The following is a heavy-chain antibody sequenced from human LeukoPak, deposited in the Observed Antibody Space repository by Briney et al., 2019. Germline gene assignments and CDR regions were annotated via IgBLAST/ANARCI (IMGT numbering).Heavy chain of an antibody. CDR1: GYTFTSYG. V-gene: IGHV1-24*01. J-gene: IGHJ4*02. CDR2: FNPEDAEA. Sequence: GASVKVSCKASGYTFTSYGISWVRQAPGKGLEWMGGFNPEDAEAIYAQKFQGRVTMTVDTSTDTAYMELSSLRSEDTAVYYCATKHQRTNYDILTSELGYWGQGALVTVSS. D-gene: IGHD3-9*01. CDR3: ATKHQRTNYDILTSELGY.